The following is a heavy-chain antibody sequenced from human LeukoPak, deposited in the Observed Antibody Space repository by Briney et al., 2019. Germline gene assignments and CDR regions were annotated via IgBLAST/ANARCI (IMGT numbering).Heavy chain of an antibody. CDR2: INTGNGNT. CDR1: GYTFTSYA. V-gene: IGHV1-3*04. Sequence: ASVKVSCKASGYTFTSYAMHWVRQAPGQRLECMGWINTGNGNTKYSQKFQGRVTITRDTSASTAYMDLSSLRSEDTAVYYCARNTETAIPLPYYFDYWGQGTLVTISS. D-gene: IGHD2-21*02. CDR3: ARNTETAIPLPYYFDY. J-gene: IGHJ4*02.